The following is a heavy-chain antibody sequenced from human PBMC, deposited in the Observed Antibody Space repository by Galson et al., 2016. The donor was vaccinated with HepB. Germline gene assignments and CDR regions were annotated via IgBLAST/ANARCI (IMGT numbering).Heavy chain of an antibody. CDR3: ARDFERDCSSTSCYGGSPYWYFDL. J-gene: IGHJ2*01. D-gene: IGHD2-2*01. V-gene: IGHV3-48*03. Sequence: SLRLSCAASEFNFSSYDMNWVRQAPGKGLECISYISGSGRTMYYADSVKGRFTISRDNAKNLLYLQINSLRAEDTAVYFCARDFERDCSSTSCYGGSPYWYFDLWGRGTLVTVSS. CDR1: EFNFSSYD. CDR2: ISGSGRTM.